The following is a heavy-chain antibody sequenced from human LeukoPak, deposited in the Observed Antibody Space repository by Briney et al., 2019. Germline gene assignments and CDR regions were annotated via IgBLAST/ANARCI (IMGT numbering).Heavy chain of an antibody. CDR2: IYYSGST. Sequence: PSETLSLTCTVPGGSISSSSYYWGWIRQPPGKGLEWIGSIYYSGSTYYNPSLKSRVTISVDTSKNQFSLKLSSVTAADTAVYYCARVMTIVATIRDYYYYGMDVWGQGTTVTVSS. CDR1: GGSISSSSYY. D-gene: IGHD5-12*01. V-gene: IGHV4-39*07. CDR3: ARVMTIVATIRDYYYYGMDV. J-gene: IGHJ6*02.